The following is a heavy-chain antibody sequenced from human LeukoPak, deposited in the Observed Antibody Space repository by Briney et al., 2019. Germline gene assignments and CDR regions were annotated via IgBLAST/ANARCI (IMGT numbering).Heavy chain of an antibody. D-gene: IGHD3-16*01. V-gene: IGHV4-34*01. Sequence: SETLSLTCAVYGGSFSGYYWSWIRQPPGKGLEWIGSIYYSGSTYYNPSLKSRVTISVDTSKNQFSLKLNSVTATDTAVYYCARHYGLWGQGTLVTVSS. CDR1: GGSFSGYY. CDR3: ARHYGL. CDR2: IYYSGST. J-gene: IGHJ4*02.